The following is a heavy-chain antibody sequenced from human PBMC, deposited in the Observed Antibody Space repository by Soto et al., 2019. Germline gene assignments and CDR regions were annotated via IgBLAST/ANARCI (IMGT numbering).Heavy chain of an antibody. Sequence: ASVKVSCKASGYSFTAYYMHWVRQAPGQGLEWMGWTNSNRGATKYAPKFQGRVTVTRDTSVNTAYMEVRWLTSDDTAVYYCARDRGQNSGYDWGQGTLVTVSS. D-gene: IGHD5-12*01. CDR3: ARDRGQNSGYD. J-gene: IGHJ4*02. CDR1: GYSFTAYY. CDR2: TNSNRGAT. V-gene: IGHV1-2*02.